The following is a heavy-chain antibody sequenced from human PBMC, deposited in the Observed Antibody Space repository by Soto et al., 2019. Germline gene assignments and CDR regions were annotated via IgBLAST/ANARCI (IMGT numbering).Heavy chain of an antibody. V-gene: IGHV3-23*01. Sequence: PGGSLRLSCAASGFTFSSYAMSWVRQAPGKGLEWVSAISGSGGSTYYADSVKGRFTISRDNSKNTLYLQMNSLRAEDTAVYYCAKGKSIVADSYCYYGRDVWRQGTTVTVSS. J-gene: IGHJ6*02. CDR2: ISGSGGST. CDR1: GFTFSSYA. CDR3: AKGKSIVADSYCYYGRDV. D-gene: IGHD3-16*02.